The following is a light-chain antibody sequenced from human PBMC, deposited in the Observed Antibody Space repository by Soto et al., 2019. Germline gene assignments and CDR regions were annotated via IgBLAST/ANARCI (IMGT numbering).Light chain of an antibody. CDR1: RIGSKS. CDR3: SSKTSSRTPFV. J-gene: IGLJ1*01. V-gene: IGLV3-21*02. CDR2: DDS. Sequence: YELTQPPSVSVAPGQTARITCGGNRIGSKSVHWFQQKPGQAPVLVVHDDSDRPSGIPERFSGSNSGGTATLTISRVEAGDEADYYCSSKTSSRTPFVFGTGTKLTVL.